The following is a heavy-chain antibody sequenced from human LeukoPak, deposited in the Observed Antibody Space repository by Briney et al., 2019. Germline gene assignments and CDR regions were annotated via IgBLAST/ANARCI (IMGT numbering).Heavy chain of an antibody. CDR2: IYYSGST. CDR1: GGSISSSSYY. CDR3: ARVAQARGWAFDI. V-gene: IGHV4-39*01. Sequence: SETLSLTCTVSGGSISSSSYYWGWIRQPPGKGLEWIGSIYYSGSTYYNPSLKSRVTISVDTSKNQFSLKLSSVTAADTAVYYCARVAQARGWAFDIWGQGTMVTVSS. J-gene: IGHJ3*02.